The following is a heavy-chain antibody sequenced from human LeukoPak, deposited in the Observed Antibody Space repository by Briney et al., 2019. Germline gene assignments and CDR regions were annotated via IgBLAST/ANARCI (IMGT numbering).Heavy chain of an antibody. CDR2: INSDGSSR. CDR3: ASASSHRIAAGGDY. Sequence: GGSLRLSCAASGFTFSHYWMHWVRQAPGKGLAWVSRINSDGSSRNYADSVKGRFTISRDNAKNTLYLQMNSLRAEDTAVYYCASASSHRIAAGGDYWGQGTLVTVSS. CDR1: GFTFSHYW. D-gene: IGHD6-13*01. J-gene: IGHJ4*02. V-gene: IGHV3-74*01.